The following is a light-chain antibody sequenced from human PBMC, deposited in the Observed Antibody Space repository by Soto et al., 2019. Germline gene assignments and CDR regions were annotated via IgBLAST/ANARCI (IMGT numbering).Light chain of an antibody. J-gene: IGLJ2*01. CDR1: SSDVGGYNF. Sequence: QSALTQPASVSGSPGQSITISCTGTSSDVGGYNFVSWYKQYSGKAPKLMIYAVSYRPSGVSNRFSGSKSANTASLTISGLQAEDEADYYCSSYTSSSTPVVFGGGTKLTVL. CDR2: AVS. V-gene: IGLV2-14*01. CDR3: SSYTSSSTPVV.